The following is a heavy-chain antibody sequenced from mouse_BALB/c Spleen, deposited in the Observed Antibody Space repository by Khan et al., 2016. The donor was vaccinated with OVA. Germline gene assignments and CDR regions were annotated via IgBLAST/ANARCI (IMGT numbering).Heavy chain of an antibody. CDR3: AKENSYGSSCNAMDN. CDR2: IGPGSSSA. Sequence: DLVKPGASVKLSCTASGYTFTSYWINWIKQRPGQGLEWIGRIGPGSSSAYYNEMFQGKATLTVDTSSSTAYIQLSSLSSEDTAVYLCAKENSYGSSCNAMDNWGQGTSVTVSS. V-gene: IGHV1S41*01. CDR1: GYTFTSYW. D-gene: IGHD1-1*01. J-gene: IGHJ4*01.